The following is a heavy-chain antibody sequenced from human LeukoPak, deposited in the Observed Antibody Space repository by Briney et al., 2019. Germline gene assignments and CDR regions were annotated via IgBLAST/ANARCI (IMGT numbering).Heavy chain of an antibody. J-gene: IGHJ5*02. CDR3: ARVRAAAGTGMFDP. V-gene: IGHV4-59*01. CDR1: GGSIGSYH. CDR2: IYYSGST. D-gene: IGHD6-13*01. Sequence: PSETLSLTCTVSGGSIGSYHWSWLRQPPGKGQEWIGYIYYSGSTNYNPSLKSRVTISVDTSKNQFSLKLSSVTAADTAVYYCARVRAAAGTGMFDPWGQGTLVTVSS.